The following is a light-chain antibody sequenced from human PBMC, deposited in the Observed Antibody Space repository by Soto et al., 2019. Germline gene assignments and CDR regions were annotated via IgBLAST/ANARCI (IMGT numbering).Light chain of an antibody. CDR2: EVT. J-gene: IGLJ3*02. CDR1: SSDVGSHNF. V-gene: IGLV2-23*02. CDR3: CSSAGTATWV. Sequence: QSALTQPAPVSGSPGPSITISCTVTSSDVGSHNFVPWYQQRQGKAPKLMIFEVTKRPSGVSSRFSASKSGTTASLTISGIQAEDEADYYCCSSAGTATWVFGGGTKLTVL.